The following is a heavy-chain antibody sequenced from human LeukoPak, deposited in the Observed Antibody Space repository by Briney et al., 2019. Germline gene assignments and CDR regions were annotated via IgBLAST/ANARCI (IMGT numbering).Heavy chain of an antibody. D-gene: IGHD5-24*01. CDR2: IYYSGNT. J-gene: IGHJ4*02. V-gene: IGHV4-59*04. CDR1: GGSISSYY. Sequence: SETLSLTCTVSGGSISSYYWSWLRQPPGKGLEWVGSIYYSGNTYYNPSLKSRVTMSVDRSKNQFSLKLSSVTAADTAVYYCARRQRWLNFLPDYWGQGTLVTVSS. CDR3: ARRQRWLNFLPDY.